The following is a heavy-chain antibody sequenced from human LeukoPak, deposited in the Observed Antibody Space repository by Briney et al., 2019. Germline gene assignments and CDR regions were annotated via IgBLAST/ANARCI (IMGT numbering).Heavy chain of an antibody. CDR2: IILIFGTG. CDR3: ARVATQIHNAFDI. CDR1: GGTFSSYA. V-gene: IGHV1-69*05. J-gene: IGHJ3*02. D-gene: IGHD2-15*01. Sequence: SVKVSCKASGGTFSSYAISWVRQAPGQGLEWMGRIILIFGTGNYAQKFQGRVTITTDESTSTAYMELGSLNSEDTAVYYCARVATQIHNAFDIWGQGTMVTVSS.